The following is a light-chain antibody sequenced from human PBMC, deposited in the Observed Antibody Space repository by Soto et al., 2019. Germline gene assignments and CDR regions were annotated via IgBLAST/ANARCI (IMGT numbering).Light chain of an antibody. CDR2: GAS. CDR1: QSVSSSY. J-gene: IGKJ1*01. V-gene: IGKV3-20*01. CDR3: QQYASSLRT. Sequence: EIVLTQSPGTLSLSPGERATLSCRASQSVSSSYLAWYQQKPGQAPRLLIYGASNRATGIPDRFSGSASGTDFTLTISSLEPEAFAVYYCQQYASSLRTFGQGTQVEIK.